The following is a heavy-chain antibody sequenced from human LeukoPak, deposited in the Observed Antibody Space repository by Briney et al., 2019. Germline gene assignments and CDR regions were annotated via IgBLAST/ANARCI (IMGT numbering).Heavy chain of an antibody. CDR2: ISTSSTI. Sequence: GGSLRLSCAASGFTFSNYNMNWARQAPGKGLEWVSHISTSSTIYYADSVKGRFTISRDNAKNSLYLQMNSLRAEDTAVYYCAELGITMIGGVWGKGTTVTISS. D-gene: IGHD3-10*02. V-gene: IGHV3-48*01. CDR1: GFTFSNYN. CDR3: AELGITMIGGV. J-gene: IGHJ6*04.